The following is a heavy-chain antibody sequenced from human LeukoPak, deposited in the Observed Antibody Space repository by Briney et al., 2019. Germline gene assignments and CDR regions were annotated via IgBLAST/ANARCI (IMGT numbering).Heavy chain of an antibody. CDR1: GFTFSSYW. J-gene: IGHJ5*02. CDR2: IKQDGSEK. Sequence: GGSLRLSCAASGFTFSSYWMSWVRQAPGKGLEWVANIKQDGSEKYYVDSVKGQFTISRDNAKNSLYLQMNSLRAEDTAVYYCARHHRDYDFWSGYTNWFDPWGQGTLVTVSS. CDR3: ARHHRDYDFWSGYTNWFDP. D-gene: IGHD3-3*01. V-gene: IGHV3-7*01.